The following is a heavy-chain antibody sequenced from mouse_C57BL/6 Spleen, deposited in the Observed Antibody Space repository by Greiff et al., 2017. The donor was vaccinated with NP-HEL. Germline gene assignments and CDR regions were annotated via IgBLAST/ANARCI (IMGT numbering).Heavy chain of an antibody. CDR2: ISSGSSTI. CDR1: GFTFSDYG. Sequence: EVMLVESGGGLVKPGGSLKLSCAASGFTFSDYGMHWVRQAPEKGLEWVAYISSGSSTIYYVDTVKGRFTISRDNAKNTLFLQMTSLRSEDTAMYYCAGPAWFAYWGQGTLVTVSA. CDR3: AGPAWFAY. V-gene: IGHV5-17*01. J-gene: IGHJ3*01.